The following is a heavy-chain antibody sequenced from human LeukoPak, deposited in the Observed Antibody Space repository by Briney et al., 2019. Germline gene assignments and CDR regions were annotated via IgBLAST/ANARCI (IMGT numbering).Heavy chain of an antibody. J-gene: IGHJ4*02. V-gene: IGHV1-2*02. CDR1: GYTFTGYY. CDR3: ARDYYGSGSYYNVGCY. Sequence: GASVKVSCKASGYTFTGYYMHWVRQAPGQGLEWMGWINPNSGGTNYAQKFQGRVTMTRDTSISTAYMELSRLRSDDTAVYYCARDYYGSGSYYNVGCYWGQGTLVTVSS. CDR2: INPNSGGT. D-gene: IGHD3-10*01.